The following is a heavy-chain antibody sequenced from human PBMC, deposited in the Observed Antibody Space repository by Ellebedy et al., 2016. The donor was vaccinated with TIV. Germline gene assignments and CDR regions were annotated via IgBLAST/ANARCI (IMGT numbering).Heavy chain of an antibody. CDR1: GFTFSDSV. D-gene: IGHD6-19*01. CDR2: ISVDGRAV. J-gene: IGHJ3*02. V-gene: IGHV3-30*03. Sequence: GGSLRLXCVGFGFTFSDSVMHWFRQDPGKGLDWVAGISVDGRAVHYPDSVKGRFTISRDNAQNTVYLQTNSLRLEDTAVYYCVRGWYSSGHCDVFAMWGQGTIVTVSS. CDR3: VRGWYSSGHCDVFAM.